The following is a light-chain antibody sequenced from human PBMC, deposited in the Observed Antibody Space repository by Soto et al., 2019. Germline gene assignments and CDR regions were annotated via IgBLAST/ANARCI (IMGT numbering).Light chain of an antibody. V-gene: IGKV1-9*01. Sequence: DIQLTQSPSFLSASVGDRVTITCRASQGISSYLAWYQQKPGKVPKLLIYAASTLQSGVPSRFSGSGSGTDFTLTISSLQPEDFATYYCQQINTYPITFGQGTRLEIK. CDR3: QQINTYPIT. CDR2: AAS. J-gene: IGKJ5*01. CDR1: QGISSY.